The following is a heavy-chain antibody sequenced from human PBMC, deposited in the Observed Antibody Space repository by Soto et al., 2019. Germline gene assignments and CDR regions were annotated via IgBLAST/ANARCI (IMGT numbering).Heavy chain of an antibody. V-gene: IGHV3-23*01. CDR2: ISGSGGST. J-gene: IGHJ6*03. CDR1: GFTFSSYA. CDR3: AKQPSANYDFWSGWYYYYMDV. Sequence: GGSLRLSCAASGFTFSSYAMSWVRQAPGKGLEWVSAISGSGGSTYYADSVKGRFTISRDNSKNTLYLQMNSLRAEDTAVYYCAKQPSANYDFWSGWYYYYMDVWGKGTTVTVSS. D-gene: IGHD3-3*01.